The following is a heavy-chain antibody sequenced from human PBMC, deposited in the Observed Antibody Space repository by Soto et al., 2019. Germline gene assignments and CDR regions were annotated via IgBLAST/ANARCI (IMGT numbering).Heavy chain of an antibody. D-gene: IGHD3-10*01. V-gene: IGHV3-7*01. J-gene: IGHJ6*03. CDR2: IKQDGSEK. CDR1: GFTFSSYW. Sequence: GGSLRLSCAASGFTFSSYWMSWVRQAPGKGLEWVANIKQDGSEKYYVDSVKGRFTISRDNAKNSLYLQMNSLRAEDTAVYYCARDYLTMVRGVISHYYYYMDVWGKGTTVTVSS. CDR3: ARDYLTMVRGVISHYYYYMDV.